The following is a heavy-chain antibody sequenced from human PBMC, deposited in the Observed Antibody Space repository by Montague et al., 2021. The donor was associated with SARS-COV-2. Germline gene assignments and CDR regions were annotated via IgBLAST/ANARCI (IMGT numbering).Heavy chain of an antibody. V-gene: IGHV3-23*01. CDR2: ISGSGGST. Sequence: SLSLPCAASGFTFSSYAMSWVRQAPGKGLEWVSAISGSGGSTYYADSVKGRFTISRDNSKNTLYLQMNSLRAEDTAVYYCASGLDYGDYYYYYGMDVWGQGTTVTVSS. D-gene: IGHD4-17*01. CDR3: ASGLDYGDYYYYYGMDV. J-gene: IGHJ6*02. CDR1: GFTFSSYA.